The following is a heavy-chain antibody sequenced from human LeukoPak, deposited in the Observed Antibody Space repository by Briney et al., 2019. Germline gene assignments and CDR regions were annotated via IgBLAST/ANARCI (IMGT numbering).Heavy chain of an antibody. D-gene: IGHD2-2*02. Sequence: GGSLRLSCAASGFTFSSYAMHWVRQAPGKGLEYVSAISSNGGSTYYANSVKGRFTISRDNSKNTLYLQMGSLRAEDMAVYYCASGRYCSSTSCYTGHFDYWGQGTLVTVSS. J-gene: IGHJ4*02. CDR2: ISSNGGST. V-gene: IGHV3-64*01. CDR3: ASGRYCSSTSCYTGHFDY. CDR1: GFTFSSYA.